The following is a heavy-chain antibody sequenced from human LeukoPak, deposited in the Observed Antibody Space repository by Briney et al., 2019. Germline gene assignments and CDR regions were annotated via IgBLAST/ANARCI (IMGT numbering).Heavy chain of an antibody. CDR2: IYTSGIK. CDR1: GFIVRSNF. V-gene: IGHV3-66*01. J-gene: IGHJ4*02. D-gene: IGHD1-26*01. Sequence: GGSLRLSCAVSGFIVRSNFMSWVRQAPGKGPEWVSVIYTSGIKYYADSVRGRFTISRDNCKHTLYLQMDSLTAEDTAVYYCAREDAGGTYSFDYWGQGTLVSVSS. CDR3: AREDAGGTYSFDY.